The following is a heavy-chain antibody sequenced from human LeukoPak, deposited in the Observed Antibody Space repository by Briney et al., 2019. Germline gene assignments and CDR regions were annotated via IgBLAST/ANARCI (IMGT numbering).Heavy chain of an antibody. Sequence: GASVKVSCKASGYTFTSYYMHWVRQAPGQRLEWMGIINPSGGSTSYAQKFQGRVTMTRDTSTSTVYMELSSLRSEDTAVYYCERETSRGYSYGPPYFDYWGQGTLVTVSS. CDR3: ERETSRGYSYGPPYFDY. CDR2: INPSGGST. D-gene: IGHD5-18*01. CDR1: GYTFTSYY. J-gene: IGHJ4*02. V-gene: IGHV1-46*01.